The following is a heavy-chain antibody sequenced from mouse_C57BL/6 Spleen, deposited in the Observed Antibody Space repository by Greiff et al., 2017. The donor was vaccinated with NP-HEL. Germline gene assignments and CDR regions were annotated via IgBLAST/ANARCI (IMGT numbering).Heavy chain of an antibody. Sequence: QVQLKESGAELARPGASVKLSCKASGYTFTSYGISWVKQRTGQGLEWIGEIYPRSGNTYYNEKFKGKATLTADKSSSTAYMELRSLTSEDSAVYFCARRFITTVVPYYFDYWGQGTTLTVSS. V-gene: IGHV1-81*01. CDR2: IYPRSGNT. CDR1: GYTFTSYG. J-gene: IGHJ2*01. CDR3: ARRFITTVVPYYFDY. D-gene: IGHD1-1*01.